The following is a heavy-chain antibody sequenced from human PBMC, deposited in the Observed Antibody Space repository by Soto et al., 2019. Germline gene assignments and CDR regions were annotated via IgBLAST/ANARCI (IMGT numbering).Heavy chain of an antibody. CDR2: MNPDSGNT. V-gene: IGHV1-8*01. CDR1: GYTFTSYD. D-gene: IGHD5-12*01. J-gene: IGHJ5*02. Sequence: QVQLVQSGAEVKKPGASVKVSCKASGYTFTSYDINWVRQATVQGLAWMGWMNPDSGNTGYAQKFQGRVPITRNNSISTAYMGLSSLRSEATAVYYCPRGPLGYGFDPWGQGPLVTVSS. CDR3: PRGPLGYGFDP.